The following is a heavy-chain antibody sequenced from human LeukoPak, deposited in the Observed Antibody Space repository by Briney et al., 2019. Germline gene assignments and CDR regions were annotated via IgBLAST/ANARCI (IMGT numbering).Heavy chain of an antibody. D-gene: IGHD3-22*01. J-gene: IGHJ4*02. CDR3: ARAGYYDSSGLFDY. Sequence: SETLSLTCTVSGVSISSYYWSWIRQPPGKGLEWIGYIYYSGSTNYNPSLKSPVTISVDTSKNQFSLKLSSVTAADTAVYYCARAGYYDSSGLFDYWGQGTLVTVSS. CDR1: GVSISSYY. CDR2: IYYSGST. V-gene: IGHV4-59*01.